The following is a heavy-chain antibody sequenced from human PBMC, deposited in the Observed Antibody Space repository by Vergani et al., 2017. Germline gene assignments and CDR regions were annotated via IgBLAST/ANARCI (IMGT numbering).Heavy chain of an antibody. J-gene: IGHJ3*01. V-gene: IGHV4-30-4*08. D-gene: IGHD3-10*01. CDR1: NDSVSNTFYY. CDR3: ASPVGPSAIADGYHV. CDR2: IYYSGNT. Sequence: QVQLQESGPGLVKPSETLSLTCTVSNDSVSNTFYYWGWIRQPPGKGLEWIGYIYYSGNTYYNPSLKSRVTISVDTSKNQFSLKLSSLTAADTAVYYCASPVGPSAIADGYHVWGQGTMVTVS.